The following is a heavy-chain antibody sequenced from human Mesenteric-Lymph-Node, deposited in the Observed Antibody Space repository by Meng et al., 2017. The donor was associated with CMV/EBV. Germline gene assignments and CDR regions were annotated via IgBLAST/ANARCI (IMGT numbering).Heavy chain of an antibody. CDR3: VKPLYQLLSPWYFDL. J-gene: IGHJ2*01. CDR2: MWYDGSVQ. V-gene: IGHV3-33*06. Sequence: GESLKISCAASGFTFSSYSMHWVRQAPGKGLEWVAVMWYDGSVQYYADSLGGRFTISRDNSKNKLYLQVNSLRAEDTAVYYCVKPLYQLLSPWYFDLWGRGTLVTVSS. CDR1: GFTFSSYS. D-gene: IGHD2-2*01.